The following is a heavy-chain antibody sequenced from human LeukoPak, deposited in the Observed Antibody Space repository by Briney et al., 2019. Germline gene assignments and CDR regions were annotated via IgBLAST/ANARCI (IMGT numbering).Heavy chain of an antibody. CDR1: GFTFSSYG. CDR3: ARESPACGEDCYFDY. CDR2: IWYDGSNK. Sequence: GGSLRLSCAASGFTFSSYGMHWVRQAPGKGLEWVAVIWYDGSNKYCADSVKGRFTISRDNSKNTLYLQMNSLRTDDTAVYYCARESPACGEDCYFDYWGQGTLVTVSS. V-gene: IGHV3-33*01. D-gene: IGHD2-21*02. J-gene: IGHJ4*02.